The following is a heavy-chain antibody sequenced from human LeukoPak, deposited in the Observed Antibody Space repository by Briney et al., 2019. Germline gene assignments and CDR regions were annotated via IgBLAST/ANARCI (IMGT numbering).Heavy chain of an antibody. CDR1: GDSVSSNSAA. V-gene: IGHV6-1*01. CDR3: ARTGYIVVVVAATPVSYGMDV. CDR2: TYYRSKWYN. D-gene: IGHD2-15*01. J-gene: IGHJ6*02. Sequence: SQTLSLTCAISGDSVSSNSAAWNWIRQSPSRGLEWLGRTYYRSKWYNDYAVSVKSRITINPDTSKNQFSLQLNSVTPEDTAVYSCARTGYIVVVVAATPVSYGMDVWGQGTTVTVSS.